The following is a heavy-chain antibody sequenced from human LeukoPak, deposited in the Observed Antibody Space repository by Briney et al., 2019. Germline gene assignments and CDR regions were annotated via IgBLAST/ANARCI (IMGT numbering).Heavy chain of an antibody. J-gene: IGHJ4*02. CDR1: GYTFTRYG. Sequence: GASVKVSCKASGYTFTRYGISWVRQAPGQGREGMGWISAYNGNPKYAQKLQGRVTITTDTSTSTAYMELRSLRSDDTAVYYCARIAVAAYYFDYWGQGTLVTVSS. V-gene: IGHV1-18*04. CDR2: ISAYNGNP. D-gene: IGHD6-19*01. CDR3: ARIAVAAYYFDY.